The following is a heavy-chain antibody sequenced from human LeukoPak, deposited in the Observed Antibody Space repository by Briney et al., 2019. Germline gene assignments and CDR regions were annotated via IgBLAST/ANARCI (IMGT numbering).Heavy chain of an antibody. CDR3: AKDGRGDYVPVDY. CDR2: ISYDGSNK. D-gene: IGHD4-17*01. J-gene: IGHJ4*02. V-gene: IGHV3-30*18. Sequence: GGSLRLSCVASGFTFSSYGMHWVRQAPGKGLEWVAVISYDGSNKYYADSVKGRFTISRDNSKNTLYLQMNSLRAEDTAVYYCAKDGRGDYVPVDYWGQGTLVTVSS. CDR1: GFTFSSYG.